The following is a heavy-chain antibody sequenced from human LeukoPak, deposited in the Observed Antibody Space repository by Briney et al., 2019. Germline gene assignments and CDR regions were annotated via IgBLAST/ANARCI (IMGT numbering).Heavy chain of an antibody. J-gene: IGHJ4*02. V-gene: IGHV4-4*02. CDR1: GGSISSSNW. CDR3: ARGLYVV. D-gene: IGHD2-15*01. CDR2: ISHDGST. Sequence: PSETLSLTCVVSGGSISSSNWWSWVRQPPEKGLEWIGEISHDGSTNYNPSLKSRVTISVDTSKNQFSLKLSSVTAADTAVYYCARGLYVVWGQGTLVTVSS.